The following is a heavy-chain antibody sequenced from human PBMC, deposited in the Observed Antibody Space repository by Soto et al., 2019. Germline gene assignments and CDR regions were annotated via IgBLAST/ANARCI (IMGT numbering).Heavy chain of an antibody. J-gene: IGHJ4*02. CDR1: GGTFSSYA. CDR3: ARDTPRYSSSWFLDY. V-gene: IGHV1-69*13. D-gene: IGHD6-13*01. CDR2: IIPIFGTA. Sequence: GASVKVSCKASGGTFSSYAISWVRQAPGQGLEWMGGIIPIFGTANYAQKFQGRVTITADESTSTAYMELSSLRSEDTAVYYCARDTPRYSSSWFLDYWGQGTLVTVSS.